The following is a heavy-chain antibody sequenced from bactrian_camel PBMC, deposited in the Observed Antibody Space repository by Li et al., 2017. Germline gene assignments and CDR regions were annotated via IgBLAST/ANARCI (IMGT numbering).Heavy chain of an antibody. V-gene: IGHV3S53*01. CDR2: MTNSGST. D-gene: IGHD6*01. J-gene: IGHJ4*01. CDR1: GNIFNTHC. Sequence: QVQLVESGGASVQAGGSLTLSCAASGNIFNTHCVAWFRQAPGKEREGVAITMTNSGSTFYNESVQGRFTISQDFERSTMYLQMNSLKPEDTATYYCAAVPSYGGNRCDTVLSEFNYLGQGTQ. CDR3: AAVPSYGGNRCDTVLSEFNY.